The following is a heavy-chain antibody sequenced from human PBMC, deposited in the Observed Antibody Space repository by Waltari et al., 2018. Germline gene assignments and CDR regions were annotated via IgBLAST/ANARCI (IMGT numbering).Heavy chain of an antibody. J-gene: IGHJ4*02. D-gene: IGHD3-16*02. CDR2: ISAYNGNT. CDR1: GYTFTSYG. Sequence: QVQLVQSGAEVKKPGASVKVSCKASGYTFTSYGISWVRQAPGQGLEWMGWISAYNGNTNYAQKLQGRVTMTTDTSTSTAYMELRSLRSYDTAVYYCARDLYDYVWGSYQRGDYWGQGTLVTVSS. CDR3: ARDLYDYVWGSYQRGDY. V-gene: IGHV1-18*01.